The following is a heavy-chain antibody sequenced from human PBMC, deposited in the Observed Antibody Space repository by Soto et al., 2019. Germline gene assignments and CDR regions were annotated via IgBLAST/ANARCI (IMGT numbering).Heavy chain of an antibody. CDR3: ARAFTSFGVVSIHFED. CDR2: MRLEDGET. J-gene: IGHJ4*02. Sequence: ASVKVSCKTSGYNFIGYYIHWVRQAPGQGLEWVGWMRLEDGETNVSQNFQGRVTLTRDTSINTAHMELRGLRSDDTAVYYCARAFTSFGVVSIHFEDWGQGALVTVSS. CDR1: GYNFIGYY. D-gene: IGHD3-3*01. V-gene: IGHV1-2*02.